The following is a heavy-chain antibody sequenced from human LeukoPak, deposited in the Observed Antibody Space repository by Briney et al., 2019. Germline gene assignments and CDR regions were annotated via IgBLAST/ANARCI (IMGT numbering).Heavy chain of an antibody. CDR2: IYYSGST. V-gene: IGHV4-39*07. Sequence: PSETLSLTCTVSGGSISTSGYYWGWIRQPPGKGMEWIGNIYYSGSTYYNPSLKSRVTISVDMSKNQFSLKLTSVTAADTAVYYCARGAYYYDSSGYTYDYWGQGTLVTVSS. J-gene: IGHJ4*02. D-gene: IGHD3-22*01. CDR3: ARGAYYYDSSGYTYDY. CDR1: GGSISTSGYY.